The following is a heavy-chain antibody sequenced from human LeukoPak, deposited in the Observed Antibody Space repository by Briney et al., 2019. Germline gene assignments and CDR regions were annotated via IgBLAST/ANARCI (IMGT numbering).Heavy chain of an antibody. Sequence: GGSLRLSCAASGFTFSSHAMSWVRQAPGKGLEWVSSISGSGDRTYYADSVKGRLTISRDNSKKTVYVQVNSLRADDTSVYYCVRKVIVATNYFDLWGQGTLVTVSS. D-gene: IGHD2-15*01. J-gene: IGHJ4*02. CDR2: ISGSGDRT. V-gene: IGHV3-23*01. CDR1: GFTFSSHA. CDR3: VRKVIVATNYFDL.